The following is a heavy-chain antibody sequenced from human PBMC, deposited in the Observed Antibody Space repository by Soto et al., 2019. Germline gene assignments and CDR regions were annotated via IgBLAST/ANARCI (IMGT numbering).Heavy chain of an antibody. CDR2: IDSYGSST. CDR1: GFTFSSYW. Sequence: EVQLVESGGGLVQPGGSLRLSCVASGFTFSSYWMHWVRQVPGKELVWVSFIDSYGSSTKYADSVRGRFTISRDNAKNTLYLFMNRLRVGDTAVYYCVRGLGNSDHWGQGTLVTVSS. J-gene: IGHJ4*02. V-gene: IGHV3-74*03. CDR3: VRGLGNSDH.